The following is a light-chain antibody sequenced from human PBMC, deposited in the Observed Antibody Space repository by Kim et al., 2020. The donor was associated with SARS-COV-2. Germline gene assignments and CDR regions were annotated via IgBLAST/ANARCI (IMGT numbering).Light chain of an antibody. J-gene: IGKJ4*01. V-gene: IGKV3-11*01. CDR3: QQHSKWPPAPS. Sequence: HGEGATLTCRASHSIGINLAWYQQTRGQAPRLLIYEAAIRATGIPDKFSGSGSGTDFTRTISSLDPEDFAIYFCQQHSKWPPAPSFGGGTKVDIK. CDR2: EAA. CDR1: HSIGIN.